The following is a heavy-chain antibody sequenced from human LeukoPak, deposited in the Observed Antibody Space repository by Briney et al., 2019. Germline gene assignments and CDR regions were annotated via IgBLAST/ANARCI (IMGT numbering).Heavy chain of an antibody. V-gene: IGHV3-30*02. CDR1: GFTFSSYG. J-gene: IGHJ4*02. CDR2: IRNDGSNK. CDR3: AKDYYGSGSYYGRKFDY. Sequence: QSGGSLRLSCAASGFTFSSYGMHWVRQAPGKGLEWVAFIRNDGSNKYYADSVKGRFTISRDNSKNTLYLQMNSLRTEDTAVYYCAKDYYGSGSYYGRKFDYWGQGTLVTVSS. D-gene: IGHD3-10*01.